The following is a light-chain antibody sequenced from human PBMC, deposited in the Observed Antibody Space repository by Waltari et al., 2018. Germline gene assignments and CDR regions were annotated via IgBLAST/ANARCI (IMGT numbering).Light chain of an antibody. CDR3: CSYGGSSTFVI. CDR1: SSDVGRFNL. CDR2: QVS. J-gene: IGLJ2*01. V-gene: IGLV2-23*02. Sequence: QSALTQPASVSGSPGQSITISCTGTSSDVGRFNLVSWYQQHPNKAPKLMIYQVSQRPSGLSNRFSGSKSGNTASLTISGLQAEDEAEYYCCSYGGSSTFVIFGGGTKLTVL.